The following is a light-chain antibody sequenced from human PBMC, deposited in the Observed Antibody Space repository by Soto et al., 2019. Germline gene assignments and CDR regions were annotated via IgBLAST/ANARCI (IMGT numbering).Light chain of an antibody. CDR3: RSYEGSSTLV. V-gene: IGLV2-23*02. Sequence: QSALTQPASVSGSPGQSITISCTGTSSNVGSYNLVSWYQQYSGKAPKLMIYEVSKRPSGVSNRFSGSKSANPASLAISGLQAEDEGDYYCRSYEGSSTLVFGGGTKLTVL. J-gene: IGLJ2*01. CDR1: SSNVGSYNL. CDR2: EVS.